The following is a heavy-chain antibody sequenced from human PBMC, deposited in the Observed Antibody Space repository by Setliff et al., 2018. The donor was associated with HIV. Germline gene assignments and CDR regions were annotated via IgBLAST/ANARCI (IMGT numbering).Heavy chain of an antibody. J-gene: IGHJ1*01. D-gene: IGHD3-3*01. CDR3: ARVGPPDFWSGSFQH. Sequence: PSETLSLTCAVYGGSFSGYYWSWIRQPPGKGLEWIGEINHSGSTNYNPSLKSRVTISVDTSKNQFSLKLSSVTAADTAVYYCARVGPPDFWSGSFQHWGQGTRVTVSS. V-gene: IGHV4-34*01. CDR2: INHSGST. CDR1: GGSFSGYY.